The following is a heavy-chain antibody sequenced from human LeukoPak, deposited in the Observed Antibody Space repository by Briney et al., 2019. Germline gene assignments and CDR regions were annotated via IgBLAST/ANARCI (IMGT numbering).Heavy chain of an antibody. Sequence: SETLPLTCTVSGGPISTYYWSWIRQPPGKGLEWIGYIYYSGSTNYNPSLKSRVTISVDTSKNQFSLKLSSVTAADTAVYYCARHGPVYYYYGMDVWGQGTTVTVSS. J-gene: IGHJ6*02. V-gene: IGHV4-59*08. CDR1: GGPISTYY. CDR3: ARHGPVYYYYGMDV. CDR2: IYYSGST. D-gene: IGHD3/OR15-3a*01.